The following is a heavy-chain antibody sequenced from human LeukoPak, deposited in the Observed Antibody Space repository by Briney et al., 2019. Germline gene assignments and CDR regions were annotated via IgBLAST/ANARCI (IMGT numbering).Heavy chain of an antibody. J-gene: IGHJ4*02. V-gene: IGHV1-18*01. D-gene: IGHD3-9*01. Sequence: GASVKVSCKASGYTFTSYGISWVRQAPGQGLEWMGWISAYNGNTNYARKLQGRVTMTTDTSTSTAYMELRSLRSDDTAVYYCARYYDILTGPYYFDYWGQGTLVTVSS. CDR2: ISAYNGNT. CDR3: ARYYDILTGPYYFDY. CDR1: GYTFTSYG.